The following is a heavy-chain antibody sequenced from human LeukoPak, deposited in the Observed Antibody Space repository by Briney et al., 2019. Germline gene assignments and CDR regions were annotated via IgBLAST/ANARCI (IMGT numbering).Heavy chain of an antibody. V-gene: IGHV4-59*11. CDR2: MFYIGST. CDR1: GGSISSHF. CDR3: ARDRAPVTMIRGAPGGFDP. Sequence: SETLSLTCTVSGGSISSHFWSWIRQPPGKGLEWIGYMFYIGSTNYKPCLKSRVTISVDASKNQFSLKLTSVSAADTAVYYCARDRAPVTMIRGAPGGFDPWGQGTLVTVSS. J-gene: IGHJ5*02. D-gene: IGHD3-10*01.